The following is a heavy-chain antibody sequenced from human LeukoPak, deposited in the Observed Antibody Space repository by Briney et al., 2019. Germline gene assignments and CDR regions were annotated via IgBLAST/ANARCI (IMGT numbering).Heavy chain of an antibody. D-gene: IGHD1-26*01. CDR1: GASVSSSSYY. CDR3: ATRRSGSHPYY. J-gene: IGHJ4*02. V-gene: IGHV4-39*01. Sequence: SETLSLTCTVSGASVSSSSYYWEWIRQPPGKGLEWVGSVFYSGSTNYSPSLKSRVTMSVDTSKNQFSLRQSSVTATDTAVYYCATRRSGSHPYYWGQGTLVTVSS. CDR2: VFYSGST.